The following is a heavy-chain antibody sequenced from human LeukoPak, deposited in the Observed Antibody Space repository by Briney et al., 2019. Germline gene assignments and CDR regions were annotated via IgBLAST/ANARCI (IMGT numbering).Heavy chain of an antibody. V-gene: IGHV3-74*01. CDR1: GFTFSSYW. CDR2: INGDGSST. J-gene: IGHJ4*02. D-gene: IGHD2-15*01. CDR3: ARGGVSRPTLYDY. Sequence: PGGSLRLSCVASGFTFSSYWMHWVRQVPSKGLVWVSHINGDGSSTSYADSVKGRFTISRDNAKNTLFLQMNSLRAEDTAVYYCARGGVSRPTLYDYWGQGTLVTVSS.